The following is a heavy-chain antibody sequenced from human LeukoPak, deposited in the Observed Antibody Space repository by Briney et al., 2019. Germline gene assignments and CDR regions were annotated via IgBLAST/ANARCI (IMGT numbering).Heavy chain of an antibody. CDR3: AREVIWDWDRSLGSGLDY. D-gene: IGHD3-10*01. CDR2: IYTSGST. V-gene: IGHV4-61*02. J-gene: IGHJ4*02. Sequence: SQTLSLTCTVSGGSISSGSYYWSWIRQPAGKGLEWIGRIYTSGSTNYNPSLKSRVTISVDTSKNQFSLKLSSVTAADTAVYYRAREVIWDWDRSLGSGLDYWGQGTLVTVSS. CDR1: GGSISSGSYY.